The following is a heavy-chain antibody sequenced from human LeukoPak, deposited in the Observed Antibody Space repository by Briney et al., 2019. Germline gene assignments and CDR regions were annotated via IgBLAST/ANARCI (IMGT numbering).Heavy chain of an antibody. V-gene: IGHV1-2*04. CDR3: ARVPQWGDYGGGAPDY. CDR2: INPNSGGT. Sequence: ASVKVSCKASGYTFTGYYMHWVRQAPGQGLEWMGWINPNSGGTNYAQKFQGWVTMTRDTSISTAYMELSRLRSDDTAVYYCARVPQWGDYGGGAPDYWGQGTLVTVSS. J-gene: IGHJ4*02. D-gene: IGHD4-17*01. CDR1: GYTFTGYY.